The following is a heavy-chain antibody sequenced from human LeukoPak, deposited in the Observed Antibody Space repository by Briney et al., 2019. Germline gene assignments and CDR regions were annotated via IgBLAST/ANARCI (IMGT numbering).Heavy chain of an antibody. V-gene: IGHV3-20*01. Sequence: GSLRLSCAASGFTFSSYEMIWVRQAPGKGLEWVSTINWNGGSTGYADSVKGRFTISRDNAKNSLYLQMNSLRAEDTALYARVSDISVAAYFDYWGQGTLVTVSS. CDR3: VSDISVAAYFDY. CDR1: GFTFSSYE. D-gene: IGHD6-19*01. CDR2: INWNGGST. J-gene: IGHJ4*02.